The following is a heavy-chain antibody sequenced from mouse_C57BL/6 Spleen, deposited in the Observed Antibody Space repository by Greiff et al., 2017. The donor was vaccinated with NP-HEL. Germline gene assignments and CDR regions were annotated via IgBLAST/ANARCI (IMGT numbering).Heavy chain of an antibody. CDR1: GYTFTSYG. Sequence: VQLQQSGAELARPGASVKLSCKASGYTFTSYGISWVKQRTGQGLEWIGEIYPRSGNTYYNEKFKGKATLTADKSSSTAYMELRSLTSEDSAVYFCARRTITTVEATDAMDYWGQGTSVTASS. D-gene: IGHD1-1*01. CDR2: IYPRSGNT. CDR3: ARRTITTVEATDAMDY. J-gene: IGHJ4*01. V-gene: IGHV1-81*01.